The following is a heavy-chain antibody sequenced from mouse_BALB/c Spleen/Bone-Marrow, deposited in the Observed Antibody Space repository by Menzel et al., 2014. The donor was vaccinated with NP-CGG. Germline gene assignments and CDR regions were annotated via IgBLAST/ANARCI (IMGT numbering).Heavy chain of an antibody. J-gene: IGHJ2*01. CDR1: GYAFTDYL. CDR2: INPGSGST. CDR3: ARYEGYFDY. D-gene: IGHD2-3*01. V-gene: IGHV1-54*01. Sequence: VQLQQSGAELVRPGTSVKVSCKASGYAFTDYLMEWLKQRPGQGLEWIGVINPGSGSTNYNEKFKDKATLTADKSSSTAYMQLSSLTSDDSAVYFCARYEGYFDYWGQGTILTVSS.